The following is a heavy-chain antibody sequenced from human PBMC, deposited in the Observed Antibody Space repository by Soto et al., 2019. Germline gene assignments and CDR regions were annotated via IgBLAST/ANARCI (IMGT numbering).Heavy chain of an antibody. CDR1: GGSISSGGYY. J-gene: IGHJ6*02. V-gene: IGHV4-31*03. CDR2: IYYSGST. Sequence: QVQLQESGPGLVKPSQTLSLTCTVSGGSISSGGYYWNWIRQHPGKGLEWIGYIYYSGSTYYNPSLRGRATVSVDTSKNQFSLKLSSVTAADTAVYYCASRGGNYYYYGMDVWGQGTTVTVS. CDR3: ASRGGNYYYYGMDV.